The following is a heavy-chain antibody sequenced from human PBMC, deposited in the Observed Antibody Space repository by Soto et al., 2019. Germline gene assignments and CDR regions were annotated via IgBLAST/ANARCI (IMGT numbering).Heavy chain of an antibody. CDR3: ARWGTTGGLAF. J-gene: IGHJ4*02. D-gene: IGHD3-16*01. CDR1: GFIFRSYV. Sequence: QVQLVESGGGVVQPGTSLRLSCVGSGFIFRSYVIHWVRQAPGKGLEWVALTSYDGSDNYYDYSVKGRFTISRDNSRNTVDLQMDSLRLEDTALYYCARWGTTGGLAFWGQGTLVSVSS. V-gene: IGHV3-30*19. CDR2: TSYDGSDN.